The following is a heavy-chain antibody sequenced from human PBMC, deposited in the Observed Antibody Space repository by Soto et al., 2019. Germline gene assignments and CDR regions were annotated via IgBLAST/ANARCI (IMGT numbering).Heavy chain of an antibody. CDR3: ARGGRGGFDY. CDR2: IKTDGSIT. J-gene: IGHJ4*02. CDR1: GFTFSSYW. Sequence: EVQLVESGGGLVQPGGSLRLSCAASGFTFSSYWMHWVRQAPGKGLVWVSSIKTDGSITTYADSVKGRLTISRDNAKNTLYLPMNSLRAEDTAVYYCARGGRGGFDYWGQGTLVTAPS. D-gene: IGHD3-16*01. V-gene: IGHV3-74*01.